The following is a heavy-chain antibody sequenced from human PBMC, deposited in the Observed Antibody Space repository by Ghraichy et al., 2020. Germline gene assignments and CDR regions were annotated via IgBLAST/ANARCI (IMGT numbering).Heavy chain of an antibody. D-gene: IGHD1-26*01. CDR2: INHSGST. Sequence: GSLRLSCAVYGGSFSGYYWSWIRQPPGKGLEWIGEINHSGSTNYNPSLKSRVTISVDTSKNQFSLKLSSVTAADTAVYYCAAEWELRAYWGQGTLVTVSS. CDR1: GGSFSGYY. CDR3: AAEWELRAY. V-gene: IGHV4-34*01. J-gene: IGHJ4*02.